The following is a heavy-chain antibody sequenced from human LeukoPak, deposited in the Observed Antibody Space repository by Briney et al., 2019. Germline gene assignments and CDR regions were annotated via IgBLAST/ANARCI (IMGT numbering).Heavy chain of an antibody. CDR3: ANQLLFAPVYYFAY. V-gene: IGHV1-2*02. CDR2: INPNSGDT. D-gene: IGHD2-2*01. J-gene: IGHJ4*02. Sequence: GASVKVSCKASEYTFTGYYIHWVRQAPGQGLEWMGWINPNSGDTKYAQKFQGRVTMTRDTSISTAFMELSGLRSDDTAVYYCANQLLFAPVYYFAYWGQGTLVTVSS. CDR1: EYTFTGYY.